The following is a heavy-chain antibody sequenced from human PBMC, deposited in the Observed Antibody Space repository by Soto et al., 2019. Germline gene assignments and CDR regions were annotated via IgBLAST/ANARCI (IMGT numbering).Heavy chain of an antibody. CDR2: VYNSGST. CDR3: ARQPVYSGYGIFDY. J-gene: IGHJ4*02. V-gene: IGHV4-39*01. CDR1: GDSLSAGPYH. D-gene: IGHD5-12*01. Sequence: SETLSLTCSVSGDSLSAGPYHWGWIRQPPGKGLEWIGNVYNSGSTSYSPSLKSRVTISVDTSKNQFSLRLSSVTAADTAVYYCARQPVYSGYGIFDYWGQGTLVTVSS.